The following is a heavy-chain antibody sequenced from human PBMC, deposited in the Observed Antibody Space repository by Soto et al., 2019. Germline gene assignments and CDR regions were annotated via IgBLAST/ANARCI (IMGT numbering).Heavy chain of an antibody. D-gene: IGHD6-6*01. J-gene: IGHJ5*02. V-gene: IGHV4-31*03. CDR1: GGSISSGDYY. Sequence: SETLSLTCTVSGGSISSGDYYWSWIRQHPGKGLEWIGYIYYRGSTYYNPSLKSRVTISVDTSKNQFSLKLTSVTAADTAVYYCARSAPYISSSDKWFDPWGQGTLVTVSS. CDR3: ARSAPYISSSDKWFDP. CDR2: IYYRGST.